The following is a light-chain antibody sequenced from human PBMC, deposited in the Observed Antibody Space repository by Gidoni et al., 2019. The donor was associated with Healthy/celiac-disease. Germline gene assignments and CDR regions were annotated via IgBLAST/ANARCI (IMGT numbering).Light chain of an antibody. J-gene: IGKJ5*01. CDR2: AAS. Sequence: IKLTQSPSSLSASVGDRVTITCRASKGISSYLAWYQQKPGKAPKLLIYAASTLQSGVPSRFSGSGSGTDFTLTISSLQPEDFATYYCQQLNSYPQITFGQGTRLEIK. V-gene: IGKV1-9*01. CDR1: KGISSY. CDR3: QQLNSYPQIT.